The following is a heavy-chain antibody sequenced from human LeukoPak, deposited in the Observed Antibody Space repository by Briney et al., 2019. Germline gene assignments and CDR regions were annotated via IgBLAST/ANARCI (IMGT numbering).Heavy chain of an antibody. V-gene: IGHV3-15*01. D-gene: IGHD3-22*01. J-gene: IGHJ4*02. Sequence: GGSLRLSCAASGFTFSNAWMSWVRQAPGKGLEWVGRIKSKTDGGTTDYAAPVKGRFTISRDDSKNTLYLQMNSLKTEDTAVYYCTTDHQNYYDSSGYYYRFDYRGQGTLVTVSS. CDR2: IKSKTDGGTT. CDR3: TTDHQNYYDSSGYYYRFDY. CDR1: GFTFSNAW.